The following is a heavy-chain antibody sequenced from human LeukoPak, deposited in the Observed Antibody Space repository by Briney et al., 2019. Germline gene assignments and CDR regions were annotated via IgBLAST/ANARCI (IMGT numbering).Heavy chain of an antibody. V-gene: IGHV3-7*04. J-gene: IGHJ4*02. CDR2: INQDGRDQ. D-gene: IGHD3-16*01. Sequence: GGSLRLSCAASGFTFSDYWMSWVRQAAGQGLEWVAKINQDGRDQHFVDSVKARFTLSRDNAKNLLFLQMDSLTAEDTAVYYCAGGPLNYWGPGPLVTVSS. CDR3: AGGPLNY. CDR1: GFTFSDYW.